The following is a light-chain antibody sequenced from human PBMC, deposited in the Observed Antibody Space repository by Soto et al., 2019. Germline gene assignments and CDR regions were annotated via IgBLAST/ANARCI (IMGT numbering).Light chain of an antibody. CDR1: QSVSSW. CDR2: GAS. J-gene: IGKJ2*01. CDR3: QQYNSYPDT. Sequence: DIQMTQSPSTLSASVGDRVTITCRASQSVSSWLAWYLQKPGKAPKLLIYGASSLEGGVPSRFSGRGSGTEFTLTISSLQPDDFGTYYCQQYNSYPDTIGQGTKLEIK. V-gene: IGKV1-5*01.